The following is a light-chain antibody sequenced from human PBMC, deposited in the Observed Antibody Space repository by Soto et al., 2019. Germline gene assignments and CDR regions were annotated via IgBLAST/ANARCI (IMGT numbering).Light chain of an antibody. CDR3: QQYNSYLPT. CDR1: QSISSW. Sequence: DIQMTQSPSTLSASVGDRVTITCRASQSISSWLAWYQQKPGKAPKLLIYDASSLESGVPSRFSGSGSGTEFTLPISSLQPDDFATYYCQQYNSYLPTFGQGTKWEIK. J-gene: IGKJ1*01. V-gene: IGKV1-5*01. CDR2: DAS.